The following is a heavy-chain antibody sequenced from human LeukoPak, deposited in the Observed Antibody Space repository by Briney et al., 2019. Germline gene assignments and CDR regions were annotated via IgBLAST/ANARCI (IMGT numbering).Heavy chain of an antibody. J-gene: IGHJ1*01. V-gene: IGHV4-34*01. D-gene: IGHD3-22*01. CDR2: INHSGST. CDR1: GGSFSGYY. CDR3: ARAPATYDSSGYYPEYFQH. Sequence: SETLSLTCAVYGGSFSGYYWSWIRQPPGKGLEWIGEINHSGSTNYNPSLKSRVTISVDTSKNQFSLKLSSVTAADTAVYYCARAPATYDSSGYYPEYFQHWGQGTLVTVSS.